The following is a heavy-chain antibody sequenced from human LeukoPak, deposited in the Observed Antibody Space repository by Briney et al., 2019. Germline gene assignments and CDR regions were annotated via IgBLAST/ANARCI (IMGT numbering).Heavy chain of an antibody. CDR3: ARDRWGYCSSTSCYAEYFQH. CDR2: IKQDGSGR. Sequence: PGGSLRLSCAASGFTFSSYWMSWVRQAPGKGLEWVANIKQDGSGRYYVDSVKGRFTISRDNAKNSLYLQMNSLRAEDTAVYYCARDRWGYCSSTSCYAEYFQHWGQGTLVTVSS. D-gene: IGHD2-2*01. J-gene: IGHJ1*01. V-gene: IGHV3-7*01. CDR1: GFTFSSYW.